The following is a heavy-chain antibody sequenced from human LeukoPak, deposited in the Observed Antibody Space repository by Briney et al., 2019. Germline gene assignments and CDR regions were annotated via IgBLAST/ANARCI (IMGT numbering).Heavy chain of an antibody. D-gene: IGHD3-10*01. CDR1: GYTFTSYA. Sequence: AASVKVSCKASGYTFTSYAMHWVRRAPGQRVEWMGWINAGNGNKKYSQKFQGRVTITRDTSASTAYMELSSLRSEDTAVYYCARENYYGSGSYYIAYYYYGMDVWGQGTTVTVSS. V-gene: IGHV1-3*01. J-gene: IGHJ6*02. CDR3: ARENYYGSGSYYIAYYYYGMDV. CDR2: INAGNGNK.